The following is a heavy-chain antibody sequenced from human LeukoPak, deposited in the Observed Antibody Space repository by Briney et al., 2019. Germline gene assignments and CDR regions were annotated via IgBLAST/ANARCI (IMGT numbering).Heavy chain of an antibody. J-gene: IGHJ3*01. Sequence: GGSLRLSCAASGFTFSSYCMSWVRQAPGEGLEWVANIMQGESKKNYVDSVKGRFTISRDNAKNSLYLQMNSLRADDTAVYYCAREVYSSSRRADAFDVWGQGTMVTVSS. CDR2: IMQGESKK. CDR3: AREVYSSSRRADAFDV. CDR1: GFTFSSYC. V-gene: IGHV3-7*01. D-gene: IGHD6-13*01.